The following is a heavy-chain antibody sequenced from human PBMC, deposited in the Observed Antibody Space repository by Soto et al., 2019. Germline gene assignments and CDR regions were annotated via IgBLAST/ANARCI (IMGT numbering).Heavy chain of an antibody. D-gene: IGHD3-10*01. V-gene: IGHV3-21*02. CDR3: VTKGPSGDY. J-gene: IGHJ4*02. Sequence: EVQLVESGGGLVKPGGSLRLSCAASGFAFNTYTMNWVRQAPGKGLEWVSSISSSGTYIYYADSVKGRFTTSRDNAKNSVSLQINSLRVDDTAVYYCVTKGPSGDYWGQGTLVTVSS. CDR1: GFAFNTYT. CDR2: ISSSGTYI.